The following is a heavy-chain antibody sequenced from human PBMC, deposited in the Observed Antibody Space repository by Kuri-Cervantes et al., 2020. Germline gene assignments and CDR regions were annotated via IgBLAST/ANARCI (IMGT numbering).Heavy chain of an antibody. Sequence: LSLTCAASGFTFSSYGMHWVRQAPGKGLEWVAVIWYDGSNKYYADSVKGRFTISRDNAKNSLYLQMNSLRAEDTAVYYCAKDGAISYDFWSGDFFNWFDPWGQGTLVTVSS. V-gene: IGHV3-33*03. CDR1: GFTFSSYG. CDR3: AKDGAISYDFWSGDFFNWFDP. J-gene: IGHJ5*02. CDR2: IWYDGSNK. D-gene: IGHD3-3*01.